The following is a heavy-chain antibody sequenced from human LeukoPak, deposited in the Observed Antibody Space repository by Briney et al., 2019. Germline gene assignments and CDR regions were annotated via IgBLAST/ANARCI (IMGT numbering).Heavy chain of an antibody. CDR3: ATWGVIISFY. CDR2: VYYTGNI. V-gene: IGHV4-30-4*01. CDR1: GGSIASGEYY. D-gene: IGHD3-10*01. J-gene: IGHJ4*02. Sequence: SQTQSLTCTVSGGSIASGEYYWNWIRQPPGKGLEWIAHVYYTGNIFYNPSLKSRVTMSVDTSKNQFSLKLTSVTAADTAVYYCATWGVIISFYWGQGTLVTVSS.